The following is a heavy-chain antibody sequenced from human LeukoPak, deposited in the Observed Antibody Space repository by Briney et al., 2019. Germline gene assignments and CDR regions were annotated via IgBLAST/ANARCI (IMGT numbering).Heavy chain of an antibody. V-gene: IGHV4-34*01. CDR3: ARYGSGSYRQFDF. D-gene: IGHD3-10*01. J-gene: IGHJ4*02. CDR2: INHSVST. Sequence: SETLSLTCAVYGGSFRGYHWSWIRQPPGKGLEWIGEINHSVSTNYNPSLKSRVTISLDTSKNQFSLKLSSVTAADTAVYYCARYGSGSYRQFDFWGQGTLVTVSS. CDR1: GGSFRGYH.